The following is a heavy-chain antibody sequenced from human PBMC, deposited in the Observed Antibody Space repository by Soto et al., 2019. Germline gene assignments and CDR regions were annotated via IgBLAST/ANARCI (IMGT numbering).Heavy chain of an antibody. D-gene: IGHD5-18*01. J-gene: IGHJ4*02. Sequence: QVQLVQSGAEEKTPGASVKVSCKASGYTFTSYIMHWVRQAPGQRLEWLGWINAANANTKYSQKFQGRVTLTIDTSASTAYMELSSLTSEDTAVYYCAREAGGYSYGYWGQGTLVTVSS. V-gene: IGHV1-3*05. CDR3: AREAGGYSYGY. CDR1: GYTFTSYI. CDR2: INAANANT.